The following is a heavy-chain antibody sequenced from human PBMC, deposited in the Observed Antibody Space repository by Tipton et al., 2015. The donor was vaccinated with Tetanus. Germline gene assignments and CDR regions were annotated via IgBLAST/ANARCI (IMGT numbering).Heavy chain of an antibody. CDR1: GGSISTRNYF. Sequence: TLSLTCTVSGGSISTRNYFWGWIRQAPGKGLEWIGNTYYSGSTDYNPSLKSRVAISVDTSKNQFSLKLSSVTAADTAVYYCARTWGVWVTSIDAFDIWGQGTKVAVSS. CDR2: TYYSGST. CDR3: ARTWGVWVTSIDAFDI. D-gene: IGHD3-16*01. V-gene: IGHV4-39*01. J-gene: IGHJ3*02.